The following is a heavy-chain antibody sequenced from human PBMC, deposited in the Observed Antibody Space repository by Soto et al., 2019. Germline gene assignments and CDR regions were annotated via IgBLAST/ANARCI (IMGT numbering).Heavy chain of an antibody. CDR3: ARAGYDFWSGYYRSDVYYSYMDV. CDR1: GFTFSSYA. V-gene: IGHV3-64*01. Sequence: EVQLVESGGGLGQPGGSLRLSCAASGFTFSSYAMHWVRQAPGKGLESVSGISRNGGSTYYANAVKGRFNISRDNTKNTLYLQMGSLRAEEMAVYYCARAGYDFWSGYYRSDVYYSYMDVCGKGTTVTVTS. D-gene: IGHD3-3*01. CDR2: ISRNGGST. J-gene: IGHJ6*03.